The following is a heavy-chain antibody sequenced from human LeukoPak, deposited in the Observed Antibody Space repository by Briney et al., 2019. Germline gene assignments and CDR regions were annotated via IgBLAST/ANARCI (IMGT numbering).Heavy chain of an antibody. J-gene: IGHJ4*02. Sequence: GGSLRLYCAASGFSFRTYWMTWVPQAPGKGLEWNTNIKQDGSQKACVYSVKDRFTVSIDNAKNSLYLQMNCERAEDTAVYYCARDSAYFFVDFWGQGTLVTVAS. CDR2: IKQDGSQK. V-gene: IGHV3-7*01. D-gene: IGHD2/OR15-2a*01. CDR1: GFSFRTYW. CDR3: ARDSAYFFVDF.